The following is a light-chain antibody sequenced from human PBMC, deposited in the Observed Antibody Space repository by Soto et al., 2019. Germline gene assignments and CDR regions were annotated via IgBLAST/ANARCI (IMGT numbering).Light chain of an antibody. CDR1: QSISSW. J-gene: IGKJ1*01. CDR3: QQYNSYWT. V-gene: IGKV1-5*03. Sequence: DIQMTQSPSTLSASVGDRVTITCRASQSISSWLAWYQQKPGKAPKLYKASSLESGVPSRFSGSGSGTEFTLTISSLQPDDFATYYCQQYNSYWTFGQGTKVEIK. CDR2: KAS.